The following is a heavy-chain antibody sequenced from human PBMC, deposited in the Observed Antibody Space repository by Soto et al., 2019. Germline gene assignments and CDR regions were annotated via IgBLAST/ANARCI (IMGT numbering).Heavy chain of an antibody. Sequence: ASVKVSCKASGYTFTGAYIHWGRQSPGQGLEWMGCINPNSGGTEIAQKFQGRVIVTRDTSITTLYMEVNSLRSDDQGVYYCAGDLAKHSYGVDGWGQGTAVTSP. D-gene: IGHD3-10*01. CDR1: GYTFTGAY. CDR2: INPNSGGT. J-gene: IGHJ6*02. CDR3: AGDLAKHSYGVDG. V-gene: IGHV1-2*02.